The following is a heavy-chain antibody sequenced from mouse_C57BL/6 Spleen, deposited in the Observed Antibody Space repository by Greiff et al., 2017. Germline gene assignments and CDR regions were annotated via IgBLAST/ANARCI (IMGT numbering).Heavy chain of an antibody. V-gene: IGHV1-80*01. CDR2: IYPGDGDT. J-gene: IGHJ1*03. D-gene: IGHD2-5*01. Sequence: QVQLKQSGAELVKPGASVKISCKASGYAFSSYWMNWVKQRPGKGLEWIGQIYPGDGDTNYNGKFKGKATLTADKSSSTAYMQLSSLTSEDSAVYFCARSPYSNYVYFDVWGTGTTVTVSS. CDR3: ARSPYSNYVYFDV. CDR1: GYAFSSYW.